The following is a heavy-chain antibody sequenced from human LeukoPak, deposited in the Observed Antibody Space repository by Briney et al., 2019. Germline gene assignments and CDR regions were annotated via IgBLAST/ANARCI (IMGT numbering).Heavy chain of an antibody. CDR2: IKQDGSEK. CDR3: ARVDFWSGYQDY. V-gene: IGHV3-7*01. D-gene: IGHD3-3*01. CDR1: GFTFSSYW. Sequence: GGSLRLSCEASGFTFSSYWMSWVRQAPGKGLEWVANIKQDGSEKNYVESVKGRFTISRDNAKKSLYLQMNSLRAEDTAVYYCARVDFWSGYQDYWGQGTLVTVSS. J-gene: IGHJ4*02.